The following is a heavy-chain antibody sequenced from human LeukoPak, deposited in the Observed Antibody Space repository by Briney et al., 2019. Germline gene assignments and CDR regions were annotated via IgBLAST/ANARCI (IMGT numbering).Heavy chain of an antibody. D-gene: IGHD3-10*01. CDR1: GYSISSGYY. CDR3: ARAARNYYGSGSYPSPPDY. V-gene: IGHV4-38-2*01. CDR2: IYHSGST. Sequence: SETLSLTCAVSGYSISSGYYWGWIRQPPGKGLEWIGSIYHSGSTYYNPSLKSRVTISVDTSKNQFSLKLSSVTAADTAVYYCARAARNYYGSGSYPSPPDYWGQGTLVTVSS. J-gene: IGHJ4*02.